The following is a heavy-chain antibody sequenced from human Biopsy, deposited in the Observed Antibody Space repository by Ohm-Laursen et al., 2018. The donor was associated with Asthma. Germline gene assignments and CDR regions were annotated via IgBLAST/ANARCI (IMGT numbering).Heavy chain of an antibody. CDR2: IIPIFGPT. V-gene: IGHV1-69*15. CDR1: GDSFSNYA. Sequence: SSVKVSCKASGDSFSNYAISWVRQAPGQGLEWMGRIIPIFGPTNYAQKFQGRVTISADESTSTAYMELSSLSSEDTAVYYCARGYSGSDRIVYYYSGLEVWGQGTTVTVSS. J-gene: IGHJ6*02. D-gene: IGHD5-12*01. CDR3: ARGYSGSDRIVYYYSGLEV.